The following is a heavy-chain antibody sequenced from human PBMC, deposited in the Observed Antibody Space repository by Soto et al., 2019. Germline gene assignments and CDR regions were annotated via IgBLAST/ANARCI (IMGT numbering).Heavy chain of an antibody. CDR3: ASGGIYDFWSGYYYFDY. Sequence: SETLSLTCTVSGGSISSSSYYWGWIRQPPGKGLEWIGSIYYSGSTYYNPSLKSRVTISVDTSKNQFSLKLSSVTAADTAVYYCASGGIYDFWSGYYYFDYWGQGTLVTVSS. CDR2: IYYSGST. V-gene: IGHV4-39*01. CDR1: GGSISSSSYY. D-gene: IGHD3-3*01. J-gene: IGHJ4*02.